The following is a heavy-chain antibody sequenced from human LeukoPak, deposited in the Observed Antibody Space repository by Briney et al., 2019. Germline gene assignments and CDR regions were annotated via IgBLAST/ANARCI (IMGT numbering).Heavy chain of an antibody. V-gene: IGHV4-38-2*01. CDR2: IYHSGST. CDR3: ARVGSCSGGSCYALNWFDP. Sequence: SETLSLTCAVSGYSISSGYYWGWIRQPPGKGLEWIGSIYHSGSTYYNPSLKSRVTILVDTSKNQFSLKLSSVTAADTAVYYCARVGSCSGGSCYALNWFDPWGQGTLVTVSS. CDR1: GYSISSGYY. D-gene: IGHD2-15*01. J-gene: IGHJ5*02.